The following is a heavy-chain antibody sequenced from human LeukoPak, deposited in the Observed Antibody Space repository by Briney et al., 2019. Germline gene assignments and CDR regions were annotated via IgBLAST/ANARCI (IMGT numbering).Heavy chain of an antibody. Sequence: ASVKVSCKASGYTFTSYGISWVRQAPGQGLEWMGWISAYNGNTNYAQKFQGRVTITADESTSTAYMELSSLRSEDTAVYYCARSKEGSYGTRGGYYFDYWGQGTLVTVSS. CDR1: GYTFTSYG. CDR3: ARSKEGSYGTRGGYYFDY. J-gene: IGHJ4*02. V-gene: IGHV1-18*01. D-gene: IGHD5-18*01. CDR2: ISAYNGNT.